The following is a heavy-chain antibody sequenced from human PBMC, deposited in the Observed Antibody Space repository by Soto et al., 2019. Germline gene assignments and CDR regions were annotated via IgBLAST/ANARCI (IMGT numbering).Heavy chain of an antibody. J-gene: IGHJ4*02. CDR1: GGSISSSSYY. V-gene: IGHV4-39*01. D-gene: IGHD1-26*01. CDR2: IYYSGST. CDR3: ARHLGDHTSGSYNPFDY. Sequence: SETLSLTCTVSGGSISSSSYYWGWIRQPPGKGLEWIGSIYYSGSTYYNPSLKSRVTISVDTSKNQFSLKLSSVTAADTAVYYCARHLGDHTSGSYNPFDYWGQGTLVTVSS.